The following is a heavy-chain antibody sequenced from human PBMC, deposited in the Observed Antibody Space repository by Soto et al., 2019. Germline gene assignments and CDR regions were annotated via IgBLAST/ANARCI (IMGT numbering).Heavy chain of an antibody. CDR1: GGSISSSSYY. V-gene: IGHV4-39*01. CDR3: ARQTHSVVAAYFDY. Sequence: PSETLSLTCTVSGGSISSSSYYWGWIRQPPGKGLEWIGSIYYSGSTYYNPSLKSRVTISVDTSKNQFSLKLSSVTAADTAVYYCARQTHSVVAAYFDYWGQGTLVTVSS. CDR2: IYYSGST. J-gene: IGHJ4*02. D-gene: IGHD2-15*01.